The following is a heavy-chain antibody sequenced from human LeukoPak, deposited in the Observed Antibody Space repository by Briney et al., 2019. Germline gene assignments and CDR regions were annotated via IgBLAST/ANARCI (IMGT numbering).Heavy chain of an antibody. CDR1: GYTFTNYY. CDR3: ARDSTVTTFRGCVDP. Sequence: VASVKVSCKASGYTFTNYYVHWVRQAPGQGLEWKGVINPSGGSTNYAQKFQGRVTMTRDTSTSTVYMEPSSLRSEDTAVYYCARDSTVTTFRGCVDPWGQGTLVTVSS. J-gene: IGHJ5*02. D-gene: IGHD4-17*01. CDR2: INPSGGST. V-gene: IGHV1-46*01.